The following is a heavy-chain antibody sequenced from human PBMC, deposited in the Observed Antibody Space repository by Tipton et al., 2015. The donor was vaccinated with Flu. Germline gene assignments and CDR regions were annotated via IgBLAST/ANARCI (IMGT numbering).Heavy chain of an antibody. Sequence: TLSLTCTVSGGSISSYYWSWIRQPPGKGLEWIGYIYYSGSTNYNPSLESRVTISVDTSKNQFSLKLSSVTAADTAVYYCARGDCNSTSCLDYWGQGTLVTVSS. J-gene: IGHJ4*02. CDR1: GGSISSYY. V-gene: IGHV4-59*01. D-gene: IGHD2-2*01. CDR2: IYYSGST. CDR3: ARGDCNSTSCLDY.